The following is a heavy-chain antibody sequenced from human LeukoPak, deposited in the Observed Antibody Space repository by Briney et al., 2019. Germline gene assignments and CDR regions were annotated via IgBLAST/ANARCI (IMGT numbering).Heavy chain of an antibody. D-gene: IGHD6-19*01. CDR1: GYTFTIYG. Sequence: ASVTVSFKGSGYTFTIYGISWVRQAPGQGLEWMGWISAYNGNTNYAQKLQGRVTMTTDTSTSTAYMELRSLRSDDTAVYYCAREEASIAVARSQVAFDYWGQGTLVTVSS. J-gene: IGHJ4*02. CDR3: AREEASIAVARSQVAFDY. V-gene: IGHV1-18*01. CDR2: ISAYNGNT.